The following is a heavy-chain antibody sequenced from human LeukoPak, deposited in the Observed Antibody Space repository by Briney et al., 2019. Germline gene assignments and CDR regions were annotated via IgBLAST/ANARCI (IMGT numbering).Heavy chain of an antibody. J-gene: IGHJ4*02. CDR1: GFTFSTYA. CDR2: IINSGGST. D-gene: IGHD6-13*01. Sequence: GGSLRLSCAASGFTFSTYAMSWVRQAPGKGLEWVSTIINSGGSTYYADSVKGRFTISRDNSKNTLFLQMISLRAEDTAIYYCARNLGSSWGGDYFDYWGQGTLVTVSS. CDR3: ARNLGSSWGGDYFDY. V-gene: IGHV3-23*01.